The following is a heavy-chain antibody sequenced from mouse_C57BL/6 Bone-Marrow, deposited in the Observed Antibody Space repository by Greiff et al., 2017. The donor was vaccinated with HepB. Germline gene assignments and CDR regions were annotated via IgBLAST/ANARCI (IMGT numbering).Heavy chain of an antibody. V-gene: IGHV5-17*01. D-gene: IGHD2-4*01. CDR2: ISSGSSTI. J-gene: IGHJ3*01. CDR3: ARKDDYDGDCFAY. CDR1: GFTFSDYG. Sequence: EVMLVESGGGLVKPGGSLKLSCAASGFTFSDYGMHWVRQAPEKGLEWVAYISSGSSTIYYADTVKGRFTISRDNAKNTLFLQMTSLRSEDTAMYYCARKDDYDGDCFAYWGQVTLVTVSA.